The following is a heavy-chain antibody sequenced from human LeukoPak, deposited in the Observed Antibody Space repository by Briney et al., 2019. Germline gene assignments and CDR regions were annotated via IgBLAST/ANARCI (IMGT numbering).Heavy chain of an antibody. CDR3: ARDSAFLEWSYFDY. CDR2: IYSGGST. J-gene: IGHJ4*02. CDR1: GFTVSSNY. D-gene: IGHD3-3*02. V-gene: IGHV3-66*02. Sequence: GGSLRLSCAASGFTVSSNYMSWVRQALGKGLEWVSVIYSGGSTYYADSVKGRFTISRDNSKNTLYLQMNSLRAEDTAVYYCARDSAFLEWSYFDYWGQGTLVTVSS.